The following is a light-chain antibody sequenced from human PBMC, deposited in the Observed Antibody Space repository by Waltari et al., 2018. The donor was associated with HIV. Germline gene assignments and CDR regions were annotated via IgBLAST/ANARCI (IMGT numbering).Light chain of an antibody. V-gene: IGLV2-14*01. CDR3: GSYTATNSMM. Sequence: QSALTQPAYVSGSPGQSIPIYCTGPTSHADSFDYVSWYQQHPGQVPTLIIYEVSFRASGVSNRFSASKSGNTTSLTISGLQAEDEAVYYCGSYTATNSMMFGGGTKLTVL. CDR1: TSHADSFDY. CDR2: EVS. J-gene: IGLJ3*02.